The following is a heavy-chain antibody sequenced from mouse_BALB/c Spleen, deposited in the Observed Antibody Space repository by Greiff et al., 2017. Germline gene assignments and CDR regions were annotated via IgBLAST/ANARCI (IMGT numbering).Heavy chain of an antibody. CDR1: GYTFTDHI. D-gene: IGHD1-2*01. CDR3: GTGIHYYGYYAMDY. J-gene: IGHJ4*01. V-gene: IGHV1-11*01. CDR2: IYPVSGET. Sequence: QVHVKQSGAELASPGASVTLSCKASGYTFTDHIMNWVKKRPGQGLEWIGRIYPVSGETNYNQKFMGKATFSVDRSSSTVYMVLNSLTSEDPAVYYCGTGIHYYGYYAMDYWGQGTSVTVSS.